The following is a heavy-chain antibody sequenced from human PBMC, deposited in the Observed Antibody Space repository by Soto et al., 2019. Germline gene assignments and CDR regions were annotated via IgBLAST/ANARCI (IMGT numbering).Heavy chain of an antibody. D-gene: IGHD2-21*02. CDR2: ITGSGGTI. V-gene: IGHV3-23*01. Sequence: EVQLLESGGGLVHPGGSLRLSCAASGFNFNKFAMIWVRQAPGKGQEWVSGITGSGGTIEYAASVKGRFTISRDNSKNTVDLQMNSLRAEDTGLYYCAKDAVSGDCLWLVSDWGQGALVTVS. J-gene: IGHJ4*02. CDR3: AKDAVSGDCLWLVSD. CDR1: GFNFNKFA.